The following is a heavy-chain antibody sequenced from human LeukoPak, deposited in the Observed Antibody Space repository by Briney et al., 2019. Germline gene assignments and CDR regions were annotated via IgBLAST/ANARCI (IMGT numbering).Heavy chain of an antibody. CDR3: ARVRDGYNDAYDI. Sequence: SVKVSCKASGGTFSSYAISWVRQAPGQGLEWMGGIIPIFGTANYAQKFQGRVTITADKSTSTAYMELSSLRSEDTAVYYCARVRDGYNDAYDIWGQGTMVTVPS. J-gene: IGHJ3*02. CDR1: GGTFSSYA. V-gene: IGHV1-69*06. D-gene: IGHD5-24*01. CDR2: IIPIFGTA.